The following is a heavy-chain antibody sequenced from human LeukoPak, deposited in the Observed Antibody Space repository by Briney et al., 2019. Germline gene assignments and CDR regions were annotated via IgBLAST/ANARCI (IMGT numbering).Heavy chain of an antibody. CDR1: GFTFSSYG. Sequence: GGSLRLSCAASGFTFSSYGMHWVRQAPGKGLEWVAFIRYDGSNKYYADSVKGRFTISRDNSKNTLYLQMNSLRAEDTAVYYCAKDQQLVRGYFDYWGQGTLVTVSS. J-gene: IGHJ4*02. CDR2: IRYDGSNK. D-gene: IGHD6-13*01. CDR3: AKDQQLVRGYFDY. V-gene: IGHV3-30*02.